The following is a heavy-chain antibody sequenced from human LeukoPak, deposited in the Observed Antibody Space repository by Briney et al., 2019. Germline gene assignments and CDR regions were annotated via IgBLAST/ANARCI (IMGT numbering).Heavy chain of an antibody. CDR3: AREGGYYYDSSGYSRAPFDY. CDR2: INPNSGGT. CDR1: GYTFTGYY. D-gene: IGHD3-22*01. V-gene: IGHV1-2*02. Sequence: ASVKVSCKASGYTFTGYYMHWVRQAPGQGLEWMGWINPNSGGTNYAQKFQGRVTMTRDTSISTAYMELSRLRSDDTAVYYCAREGGYYYDSSGYSRAPFDYWGQGTLVTVSS. J-gene: IGHJ4*02.